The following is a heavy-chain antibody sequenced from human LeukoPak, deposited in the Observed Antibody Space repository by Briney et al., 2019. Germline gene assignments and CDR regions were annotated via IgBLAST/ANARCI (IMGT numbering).Heavy chain of an antibody. D-gene: IGHD6-13*01. CDR1: GFTFSSYA. J-gene: IGHJ5*02. Sequence: SGGSLRLSCAASGFTFSSYAMSWVRQAPGKGLEWVSAISGSGGSTYYADSVKGRFTISRDNSKNTLYLQMNSLRAEDTAVYYCAKAWAAAGVHWFDPWGQGTLVTVSS. V-gene: IGHV3-23*01. CDR3: AKAWAAAGVHWFDP. CDR2: ISGSGGST.